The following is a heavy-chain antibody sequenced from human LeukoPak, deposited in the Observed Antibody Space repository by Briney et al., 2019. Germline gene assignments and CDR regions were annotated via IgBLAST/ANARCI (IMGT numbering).Heavy chain of an antibody. CDR3: ARAGISPYYCSSTSCDFDY. V-gene: IGHV1-2*02. CDR2: INPNSGGP. D-gene: IGHD2-2*01. Sequence: ASVKVSCKASGYTFTGYYMHWVRQAPGQGLEWVGGINPNSGGPNNAHKVQGRVTMTRDTSIRKASLELRRQRSDATAVDYCARAGISPYYCSSTSCDFDYWGQGTLVTVSS. J-gene: IGHJ4*02. CDR1: GYTFTGYY.